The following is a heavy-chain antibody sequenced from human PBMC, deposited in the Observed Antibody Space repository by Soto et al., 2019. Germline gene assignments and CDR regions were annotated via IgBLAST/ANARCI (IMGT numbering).Heavy chain of an antibody. V-gene: IGHV4-39*01. D-gene: IGHD5-18*01. CDR3: APRGYSYGYLY. CDR1: GGSISGRSYY. J-gene: IGHJ4*02. Sequence: SETLSLTCTVSGGSISGRSYYWGWIRQPPGKGLEWIGSIDYSGSTYYNPSLKSRVTISVDTSKNQFSLKLSSVTAADTAVYYCAPRGYSYGYLYWGQGTLVTVSS. CDR2: IDYSGST.